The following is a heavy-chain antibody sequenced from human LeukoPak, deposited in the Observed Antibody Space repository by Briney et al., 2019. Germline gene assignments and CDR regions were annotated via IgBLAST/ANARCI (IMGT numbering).Heavy chain of an antibody. Sequence: GGSLLLSCAASGFTFSSIAMTWVRQAPGKGLEWVSTIRSNGENTYNADSVKGRFTISRDNSKKTLYLQLNSLRVEDTAIYYCAKCGNSGCHLIDYWGQGTLVTVSS. CDR1: GFTFSSIA. V-gene: IGHV3-23*01. CDR2: IRSNGENT. CDR3: AKCGNSGCHLIDY. D-gene: IGHD5-12*01. J-gene: IGHJ4*02.